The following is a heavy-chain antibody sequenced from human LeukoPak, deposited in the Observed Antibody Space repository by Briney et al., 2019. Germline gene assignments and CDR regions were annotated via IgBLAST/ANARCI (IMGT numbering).Heavy chain of an antibody. CDR3: ARHWYVEGDAFDI. Sequence: SETLSLTCAVYGVSFSGYYWSWLRQPPGKGLEWIGEINHSGSTNYNPSLKSRVTISVDTSKNQSSLELSSLTAADTAVYYCARHWYVEGDAFDIWGQGTMVTVSS. D-gene: IGHD6-13*01. CDR1: GVSFSGYY. V-gene: IGHV4-34*01. J-gene: IGHJ3*02. CDR2: INHSGST.